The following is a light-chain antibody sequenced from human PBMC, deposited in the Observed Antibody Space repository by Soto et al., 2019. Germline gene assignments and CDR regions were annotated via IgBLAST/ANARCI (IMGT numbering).Light chain of an antibody. J-gene: IGKJ5*01. CDR1: QDIRGA. V-gene: IGKV1-13*02. CDR2: DVS. Sequence: AIQLTQSPSCLSASVGDRVTLTYRASQDIRGALAWYQQKPGKAPKILIYDVSILESGVPSRFSGSSSGTDLTLTISSLQPGDFATYYCQQFNSYPITFGQGTRLEIK. CDR3: QQFNSYPIT.